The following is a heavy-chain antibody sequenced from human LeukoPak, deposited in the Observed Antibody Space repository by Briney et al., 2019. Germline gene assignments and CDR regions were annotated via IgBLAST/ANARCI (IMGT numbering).Heavy chain of an antibody. CDR3: ARHFPVLTGYRGDAFDI. V-gene: IGHV4-39*01. CDR2: IPYSGRT. D-gene: IGHD3-9*01. J-gene: IGHJ3*02. Sequence: SETLSLTCTVSGGSITSNNYYWAWIRQPPGKGLEWIGSIPYSGRTYYNPSLKSRVTTSVDTSKNQFSLKLSSVTAADTAVYYCARHFPVLTGYRGDAFDIWGQGTMVTVSS. CDR1: GGSITSNNYY.